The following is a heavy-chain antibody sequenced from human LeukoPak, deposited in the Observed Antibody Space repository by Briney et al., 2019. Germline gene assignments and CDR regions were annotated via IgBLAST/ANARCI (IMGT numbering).Heavy chain of an antibody. D-gene: IGHD5-18*01. CDR1: GFTFSSYS. CDR2: ISSSSSYI. J-gene: IGHJ5*02. V-gene: IGHV3-21*01. Sequence: PGGSLRLSCAASGFTFSSYSMNWVRQAPGKGLEWVSSISSSSSYIYYADSVKGRFTISRDNAKNSLYLQMNSLRAEDTAVYYCARWSHAMVWFDPWAREPWSPSPQ. CDR3: ARWSHAMVWFDP.